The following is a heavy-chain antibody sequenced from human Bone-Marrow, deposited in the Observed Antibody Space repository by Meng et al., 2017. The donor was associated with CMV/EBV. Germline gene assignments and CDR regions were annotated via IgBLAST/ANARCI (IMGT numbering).Heavy chain of an antibody. CDR2: ISSSGSTI. CDR1: GFTFSSYE. V-gene: IGHV3-48*03. J-gene: IGHJ4*02. Sequence: GESLKISCAASGFTFSSYEMNWVRQAPGKGLEWVSYISSSGSTIYYADSVKGRFTISRDNARNSLYLQMNSLRAEDTAVYYCASALRAGYSYARGEGGYWGQGTLVTVSS. CDR3: ASALRAGYSYARGEGGY. D-gene: IGHD5-18*01.